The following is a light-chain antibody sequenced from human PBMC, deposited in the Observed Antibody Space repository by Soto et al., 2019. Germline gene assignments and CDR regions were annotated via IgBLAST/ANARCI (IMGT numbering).Light chain of an antibody. CDR2: AAP. CDR1: QRINSY. Sequence: DIQMTQSPSSLSASVGDRVTITCRASQRINSYLNWYQQKPGKAPKLLISAAPNLQSGVPLRFSGSGSGTDFTLTISSLQPEDSATYYCQQSYGLPYTFGQGTKVDIK. CDR3: QQSYGLPYT. J-gene: IGKJ2*01. V-gene: IGKV1-39*01.